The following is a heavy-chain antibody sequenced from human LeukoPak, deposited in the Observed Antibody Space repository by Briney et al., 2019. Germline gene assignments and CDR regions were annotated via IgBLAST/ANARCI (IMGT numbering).Heavy chain of an antibody. J-gene: IGHJ4*02. V-gene: IGHV3-30*03. CDR1: GFTFSSYS. CDR2: ISYDGSNK. Sequence: TGGSLSLSCAASGFTFSSYSMHWVRQAPGKGLEWVAVISYDGSNKYYADSVKGRFTISRDNSKNTLYLQMNSLRAEDTAVYYCARENYDSSSYYYSGFDYWGQGTLVTVSS. D-gene: IGHD3-22*01. CDR3: ARENYDSSSYYYSGFDY.